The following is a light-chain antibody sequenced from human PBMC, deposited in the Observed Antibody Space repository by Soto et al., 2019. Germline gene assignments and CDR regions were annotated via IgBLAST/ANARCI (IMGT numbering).Light chain of an antibody. Sequence: QSALTQPPSASGSPGQSVTISCTGTSSDVGGYNYVSWYQQHPGKAPKLMIYEVIKRPSGVPDRCSGSKSGNTASLTVSGLQAEDEADYYCSSYAGNNNLVFGGGTKLTVL. V-gene: IGLV2-8*01. J-gene: IGLJ3*02. CDR3: SSYAGNNNLV. CDR1: SSDVGGYNY. CDR2: EVI.